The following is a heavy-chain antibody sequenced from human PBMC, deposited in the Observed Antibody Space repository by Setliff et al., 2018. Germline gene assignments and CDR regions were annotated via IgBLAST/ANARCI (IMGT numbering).Heavy chain of an antibody. V-gene: IGHV3-74*01. CDR1: GFTFSRYW. J-gene: IGHJ3*02. CDR2: IHNDGTGT. Sequence: GGSLRLSCEASGFTFSRYWMHWVRQAPGKGLVWVSHIHNDGTGTSYADSVKGRFTISRDNAKNTVYLEMNRLRAEDTAIYYCTRDWGGVGATNAFDIWGQGTMVTVSS. D-gene: IGHD1-26*01. CDR3: TRDWGGVGATNAFDI.